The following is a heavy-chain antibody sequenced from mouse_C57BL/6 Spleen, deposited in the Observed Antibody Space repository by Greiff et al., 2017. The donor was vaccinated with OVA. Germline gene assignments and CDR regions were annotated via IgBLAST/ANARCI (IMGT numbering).Heavy chain of an antibody. V-gene: IGHV1-7*01. CDR1: GYTFTSYW. CDR3: ARSDYDYGGYFDV. D-gene: IGHD2-4*01. CDR2: INPSSGYT. J-gene: IGHJ1*03. Sequence: VQLQQSGAELAKPGASVKLSCKASGYTFTSYWMHWVKQRPGQGLEWIGYINPSSGYTKYNQKFKYKATLTADKSSSTAYMQLSSLTYEDSAVYYFARSDYDYGGYFDVWGTGTTVTVSS.